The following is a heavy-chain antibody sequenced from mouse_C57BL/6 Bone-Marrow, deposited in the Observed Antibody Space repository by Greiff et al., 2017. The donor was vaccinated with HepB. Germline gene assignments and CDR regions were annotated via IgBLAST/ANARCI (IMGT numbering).Heavy chain of an antibody. CDR1: EYEFPSHD. CDR2: INSDGGST. D-gene: IGHD1-1*01. V-gene: IGHV5-2*01. J-gene: IGHJ4*01. CDR3: ARHGGYYGSSYNAMDY. Sequence: EVQGVESGGGLVQPGESLKLSCDSNEYEFPSHDLSWVRKTPEKRLELVAAINSDGGSTYYPDTMERRFIISRDNTKKTLYLQMSSLRSEDTALYYCARHGGYYGSSYNAMDYWGQGTSVTVAS.